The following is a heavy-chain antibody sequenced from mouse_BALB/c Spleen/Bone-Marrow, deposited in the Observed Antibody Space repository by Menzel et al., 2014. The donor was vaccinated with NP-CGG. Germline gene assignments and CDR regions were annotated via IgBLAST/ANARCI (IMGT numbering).Heavy chain of an antibody. CDR1: GFTFNTYA. J-gene: IGHJ3*01. V-gene: IGHV10-1*02. CDR3: VRQNYDYACFAY. D-gene: IGHD2-4*01. CDR2: IRSKSNNYAT. Sequence: EVKLMESGGGLVQPKGSLKLSCAASGFTFNTYAMNWVRQAPGKGLEWVARIRSKSNNYATYYADSVKDRFTISRDDSQSMLYLQRNNLKTEDTAMYYCVRQNYDYACFAYWGQGTLVTVSA.